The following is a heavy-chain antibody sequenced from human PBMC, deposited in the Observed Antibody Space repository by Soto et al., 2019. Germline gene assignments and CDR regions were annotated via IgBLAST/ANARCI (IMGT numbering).Heavy chain of an antibody. J-gene: IGHJ4*02. CDR2: VYPRDSDT. D-gene: IGHD2-15*01. Sequence: GEFLTIWYTASGYIFIYYWIGWVRQMPGKGLEWMGIVYPRDSDTRYSPSFQGQVTISADRSTGTAFLQWRSLKASDTALYYCARPPLPGYSIHFNSWGQGTLVTVSS. CDR3: ARPPLPGYSIHFNS. V-gene: IGHV5-51*01. CDR1: GYIFIYYW.